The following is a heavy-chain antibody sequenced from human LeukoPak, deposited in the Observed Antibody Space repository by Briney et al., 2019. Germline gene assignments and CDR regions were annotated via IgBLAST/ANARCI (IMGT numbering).Heavy chain of an antibody. CDR2: IDHSGST. D-gene: IGHD3-22*01. Sequence: SETLSLTCAVYGGSFSGYYWSWIRQPPGKGLEWIGEIDHSGSTNYNPSLKRRVTISVDTSKNQFSLKLSSVTAADTAVYYCARVAEGYHYDSSGYYRSFDYWGQGTLVTVSS. CDR1: GGSFSGYY. V-gene: IGHV4-34*01. CDR3: ARVAEGYHYDSSGYYRSFDY. J-gene: IGHJ4*02.